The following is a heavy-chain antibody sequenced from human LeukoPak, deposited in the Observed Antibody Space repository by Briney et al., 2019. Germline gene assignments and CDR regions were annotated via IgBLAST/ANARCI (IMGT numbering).Heavy chain of an antibody. CDR3: ARSYYYDSSGQYRGSFDY. V-gene: IGHV1-18*01. CDR2: ISAYNGNT. Sequence: ASVKVSCKASGYTFPSYAISWVRQAPGQGLEWMAWISAYNGNTNYAQKLQGRVTMTRDTSTSTVYMELSSLRSEDTAVYYCARSYYYDSSGQYRGSFDYWGQGTLVTVSS. CDR1: GYTFPSYA. D-gene: IGHD3-22*01. J-gene: IGHJ4*02.